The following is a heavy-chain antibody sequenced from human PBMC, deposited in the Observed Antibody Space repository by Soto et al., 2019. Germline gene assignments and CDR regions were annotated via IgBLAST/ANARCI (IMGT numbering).Heavy chain of an antibody. V-gene: IGHV3-48*02. CDR3: ARLYYDYV. Sequence: GSLGLTFSASGSDFSTYSMNWVRQAPGQGLEWIAYVSLDSDSIQYADSVKGRFTISRDDAENSLYLQMDSLRDEDTATYYCARLYYDYVWGQGTTVTVSS. D-gene: IGHD3-3*01. CDR1: GSDFSTYS. J-gene: IGHJ6*02. CDR2: VSLDSDSI.